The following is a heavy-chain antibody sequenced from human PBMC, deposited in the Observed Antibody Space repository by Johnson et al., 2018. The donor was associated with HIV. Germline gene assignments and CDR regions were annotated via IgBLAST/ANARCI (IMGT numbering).Heavy chain of an antibody. J-gene: IGHJ3*02. CDR1: GFTFSSYA. CDR3: AKRRIVGATVAGAFDI. D-gene: IGHD1-26*01. CDR2: ISYDGGSK. V-gene: IGHV3-30*04. Sequence: QVQLVESGGGVVQPGRSLRLSCAASGFTFSSYAMHWVRQAPGKGLEWVAVISYDGGSKYYADSVKGRFTVSRDNSKNTLYLQINSLRPEDTALYYCAKRRIVGATVAGAFDIWGQGTMVTVSS.